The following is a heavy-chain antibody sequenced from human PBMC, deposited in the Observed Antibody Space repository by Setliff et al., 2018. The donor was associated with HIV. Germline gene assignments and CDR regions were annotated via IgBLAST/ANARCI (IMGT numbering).Heavy chain of an antibody. CDR3: AREEADSQGGAYFDY. CDR2: VLPIFGTS. V-gene: IGHV1-69*13. Sequence: SVKVSCKASGYTFTSYAMNWVRQAPGQGLEWMGRVLPIFGTSNYAQKFQGRVTITADESTSTAYMELSSLRSEDTAVYYCAREEADSQGGAYFDYWGQGTLVTVSS. J-gene: IGHJ4*02. D-gene: IGHD3-16*01. CDR1: GYTFTSYA.